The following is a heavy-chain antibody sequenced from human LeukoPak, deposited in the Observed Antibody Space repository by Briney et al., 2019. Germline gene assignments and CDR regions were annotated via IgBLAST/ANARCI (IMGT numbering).Heavy chain of an antibody. V-gene: IGHV4-34*01. D-gene: IGHD6-13*01. CDR3: ASSRGSSWYAGAVNWFDP. CDR2: INHSGST. CDR1: GGSFSGYY. Sequence: KSSETLSLTCAVYGGSFSGYYWSWIRQPPGKGLEWIGEINHSGSTNYNPSLKSRVTISVDTSKNQFSLKLSSVTAADTAVYYCASSRGSSWYAGAVNWFDPWGQGTLVTVSS. J-gene: IGHJ5*02.